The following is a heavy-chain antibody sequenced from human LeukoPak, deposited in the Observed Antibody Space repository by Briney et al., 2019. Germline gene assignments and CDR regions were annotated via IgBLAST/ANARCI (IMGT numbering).Heavy chain of an antibody. J-gene: IGHJ4*02. CDR2: INHSGGT. CDR3: ARGHDSLLWFGELLFDY. D-gene: IGHD3-10*01. V-gene: IGHV4-34*01. CDR1: GGSFSGYY. Sequence: SETLSLTCAVYGGSFSGYYWSWIRQPPGKGLEWIGEINHSGGTNYNPSLKSRVTISVDTSKNQFSLKLSSVTAADAAVYYCARGHDSLLWFGELLFDYWGQGTLVTVSS.